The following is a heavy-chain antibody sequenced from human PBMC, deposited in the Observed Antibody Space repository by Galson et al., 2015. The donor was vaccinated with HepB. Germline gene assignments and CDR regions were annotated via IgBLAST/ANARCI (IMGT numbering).Heavy chain of an antibody. CDR2: IIPIFGTA. CDR1: GGTFGSYA. V-gene: IGHV1-69*13. J-gene: IGHJ5*02. Sequence: SVKVSCKASGGTFGSYAISWVRQAPGQGLEWMGGIIPIFGTANYAQKFQGRVTITADESTSTAYMELSSLRSEDTAVYYCARGGRAVVVPAAIGSGWFDPWGQGTLVTVSS. D-gene: IGHD2-2*02. CDR3: ARGGRAVVVPAAIGSGWFDP.